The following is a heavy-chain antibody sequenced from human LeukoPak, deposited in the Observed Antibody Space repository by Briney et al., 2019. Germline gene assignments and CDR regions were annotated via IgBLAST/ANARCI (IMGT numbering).Heavy chain of an antibody. CDR3: ARDLFVGFPPPHFWASYYYGMDV. J-gene: IGHJ6*02. CDR1: GFTFSSYA. Sequence: TGGSLRLSCAASGFTFSSYAMSWVRQAPGKGLEWVSAISGSGGSTYYADSVKGRFTISRDNSKNTLYLQMNSLRAEDTAVYYCARDLFVGFPPPHFWASYYYGMDVWGQGTTVTVSS. V-gene: IGHV3-23*01. D-gene: IGHD3-3*02. CDR2: ISGSGGST.